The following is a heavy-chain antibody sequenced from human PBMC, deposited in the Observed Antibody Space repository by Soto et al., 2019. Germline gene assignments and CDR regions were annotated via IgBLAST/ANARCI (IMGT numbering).Heavy chain of an antibody. CDR1: GFTFSSYG. V-gene: IGHV3-30*18. Sequence: GGSLRLSCAASGFTFSSYGMHWVRQAPGKGLEWVAVISYDGSNKYYADSVKGRFTISRDNSKNTLYLQMNSLRAEDTAVYYCAKAFSSGDSYRHWGQGTLVTVSS. J-gene: IGHJ4*02. CDR2: ISYDGSNK. D-gene: IGHD5-18*01. CDR3: AKAFSSGDSYRH.